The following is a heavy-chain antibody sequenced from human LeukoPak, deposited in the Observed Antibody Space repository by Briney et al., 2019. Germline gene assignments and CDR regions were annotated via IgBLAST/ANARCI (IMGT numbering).Heavy chain of an antibody. Sequence: GGSLRLSCAASGLTFSSYWMSWVRQAPGKGLEWVANIKQDGSEKYYVDSVKGRFTISRDNAKNSLYLQMKRLRAEDTAVYYCARAGFWDGQLVYWGQGDLVSVSS. D-gene: IGHD3-16*01. J-gene: IGHJ4*02. V-gene: IGHV3-7*05. CDR3: ARAGFWDGQLVY. CDR1: GLTFSSYW. CDR2: IKQDGSEK.